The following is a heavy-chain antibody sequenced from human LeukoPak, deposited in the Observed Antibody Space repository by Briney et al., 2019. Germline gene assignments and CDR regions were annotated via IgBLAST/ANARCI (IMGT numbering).Heavy chain of an antibody. CDR1: GGTSSSYA. D-gene: IGHD3-10*01. J-gene: IGHJ4*02. CDR3: ARDSRVRGVTFDY. V-gene: IGHV1-69*05. Sequence: GPSVKVSCKASGGTSSSYAVSWVRQAPGQGLEWMGRIIPIFGTANYAQKFQGRVTITTDESTSTAYMELSSLRSEDTAVYYCARDSRVRGVTFDYWGQGTLVTVSS. CDR2: IIPIFGTA.